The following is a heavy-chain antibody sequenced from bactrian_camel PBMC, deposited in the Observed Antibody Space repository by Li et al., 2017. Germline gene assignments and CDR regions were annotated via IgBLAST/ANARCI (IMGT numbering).Heavy chain of an antibody. CDR1: GFDFSSYL. D-gene: IGHD3*01. CDR2: IYTGGGNT. Sequence: HVQLVESGGGLVQPGGSLRLSCAASGFDFSSYLMSWVRQAPGKGLEWVSSIYTGGGNTYYADSVKGRFTISKDNVKNTLYLQLNSTKTEDTAMYYCVNGASDVGYNYWGQGTQVTVS. V-gene: IGHV3S6*01. CDR3: VNGASDVGYNY. J-gene: IGHJ4*01.